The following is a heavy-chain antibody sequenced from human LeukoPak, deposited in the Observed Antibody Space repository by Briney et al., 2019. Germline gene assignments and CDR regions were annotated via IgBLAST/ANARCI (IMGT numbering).Heavy chain of an antibody. D-gene: IGHD3-10*02. CDR2: ISSSGSTI. Sequence: PGGSLRLSCAASGFTFSSYEMNWVRQAPGKGLEWVSYISSSGSTIYYADSVKGRFTISRDNAKNSLYLQMNSLSAEDTAVYYCAELGITMIGGVWGKGTTVTISP. J-gene: IGHJ6*04. CDR1: GFTFSSYE. CDR3: AELGITMIGGV. V-gene: IGHV3-48*03.